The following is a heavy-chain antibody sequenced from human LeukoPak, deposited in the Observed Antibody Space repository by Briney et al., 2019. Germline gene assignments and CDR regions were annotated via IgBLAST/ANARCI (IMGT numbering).Heavy chain of an antibody. CDR1: GGSINNYY. D-gene: IGHD1-26*01. V-gene: IGHV4-59*08. CDR2: IHYSGST. CDR3: ARVSGSCWY. Sequence: PSETLSLTCTVSGGSINNYYWNWIRRPPGKGLEWIGYIHYSGSTNYNPSLKSRVTISVDTSKNQFSLNLSSVTAADTAVYYCARVSGSCWYWGQGTLVTVSS. J-gene: IGHJ4*02.